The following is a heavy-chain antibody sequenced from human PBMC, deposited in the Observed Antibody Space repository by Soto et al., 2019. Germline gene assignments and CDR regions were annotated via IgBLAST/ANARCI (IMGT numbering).Heavy chain of an antibody. CDR2: IIPKFGTT. CDR3: ARELDPYYGGNSLSLDY. D-gene: IGHD4-17*01. V-gene: IGHV1-69*13. CDR1: GGSFSTYG. Sequence: QVQLVQSGAEVKKPGSSVKVSCKASGGSFSTYGINWVRLAPGQGLEWMGGIIPKFGTTNYAQKFRGRVTITADESTITAYMELHYLRAEDTAVYFCARELDPYYGGNSLSLDYWGQGTLVTVSS. J-gene: IGHJ4*02.